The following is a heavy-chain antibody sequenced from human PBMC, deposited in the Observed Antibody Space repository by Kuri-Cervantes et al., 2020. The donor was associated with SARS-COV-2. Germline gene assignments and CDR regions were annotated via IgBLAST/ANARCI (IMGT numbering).Heavy chain of an antibody. J-gene: IGHJ4*02. V-gene: IGHV3-21*01. CDR1: GFTFSSYS. CDR2: ISSSSSYI. D-gene: IGHD6-19*01. CDR3: ARDRYSSGWNYFDY. Sequence: GESLKISCAASGFTFSSYSMNWVRQAPGKGLEWVSSISSSSSYIYYADSVKGRFTISRDNAKNSLYLQMNSLRAEDTAVYYCARDRYSSGWNYFDYWGQGTLVTVSS.